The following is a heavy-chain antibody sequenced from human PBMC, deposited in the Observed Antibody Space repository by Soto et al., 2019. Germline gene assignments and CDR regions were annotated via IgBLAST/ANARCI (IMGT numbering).Heavy chain of an antibody. CDR2: IYSGGST. D-gene: IGHD1-26*01. CDR1: EFSVSSNY. CDR3: AGRVGATNYGMDV. J-gene: IGHJ6*02. Sequence: PGGSLRLSCAASEFSVSSNYMNWVRQAPGKGLECVSTIYSGGSTYYADYVKGRFTISRDNSKNTLYLQMNNLRAEDTAVYYCAGRVGATNYGMDVWGQGTTVTV. V-gene: IGHV3-53*01.